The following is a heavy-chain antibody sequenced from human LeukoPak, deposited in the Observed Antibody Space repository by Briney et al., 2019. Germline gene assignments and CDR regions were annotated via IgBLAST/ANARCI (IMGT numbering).Heavy chain of an antibody. Sequence: ASVKVSCKASGGTFSSYAISWVRQAPGQGLEWMGWISAYNGNTNYAQKLQGRVTMTTDTSTSTAYMELRSLRSDDTAVYYCARDPGYRPGQLIDYWGQGTLVTVSS. J-gene: IGHJ4*02. D-gene: IGHD3-16*02. V-gene: IGHV1-18*01. CDR1: GGTFSSYA. CDR2: ISAYNGNT. CDR3: ARDPGYRPGQLIDY.